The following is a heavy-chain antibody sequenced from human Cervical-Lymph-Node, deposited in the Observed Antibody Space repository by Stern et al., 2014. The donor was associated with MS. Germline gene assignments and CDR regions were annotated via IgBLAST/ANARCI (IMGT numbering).Heavy chain of an antibody. V-gene: IGHV1-24*01. J-gene: IGHJ6*02. Sequence: VQLVPSGAEVKKPGASVKVSCKVSGSTLSEISMHWVRQAPGKGLEWMGGFDPEHGETRYAQKFQGRVTMAEDRSTDTAYMELSSLRSEDTAVYYCATHRWRVTYYYGMDVWGQGTTVTVSS. D-gene: IGHD2-21*02. CDR3: ATHRWRVTYYYGMDV. CDR1: GSTLSEIS. CDR2: FDPEHGET.